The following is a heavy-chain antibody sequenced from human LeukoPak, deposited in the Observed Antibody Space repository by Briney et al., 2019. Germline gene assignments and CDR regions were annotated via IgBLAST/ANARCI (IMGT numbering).Heavy chain of an antibody. Sequence: PGGSLRLSCAASGFTFSSYGMHWVRQAPGKGLEWVAVIWYDGSNKYYADSVKGRFTISRDNSKNTLYLQMNSLRAEDTAVYYCAKAGGYYGSGRPLDYYGMDVWGQGTTVTVSS. V-gene: IGHV3-30*02. CDR2: IWYDGSNK. CDR3: AKAGGYYGSGRPLDYYGMDV. J-gene: IGHJ6*02. D-gene: IGHD3-10*01. CDR1: GFTFSSYG.